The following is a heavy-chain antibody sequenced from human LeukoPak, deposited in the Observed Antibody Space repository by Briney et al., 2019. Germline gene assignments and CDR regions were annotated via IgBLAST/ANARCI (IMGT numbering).Heavy chain of an antibody. CDR2: ISSSSSTI. J-gene: IGHJ6*03. V-gene: IGHV3-48*01. CDR1: GFTFSSYS. D-gene: IGHD4-11*01. Sequence: GGSLRLSCAASGFTFSSYSMNWVRQAPGKGLEWVSYISSSSSTIYYADSVKGRFTISRDNAKNSLYLQMNSLRAEDTAVYDCARVRTVTSFYYYYMDVWGKGTTVTVSS. CDR3: ARVRTVTSFYYYYMDV.